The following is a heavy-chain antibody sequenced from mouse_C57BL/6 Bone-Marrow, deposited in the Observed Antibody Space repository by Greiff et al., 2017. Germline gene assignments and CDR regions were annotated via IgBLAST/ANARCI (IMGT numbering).Heavy chain of an antibody. V-gene: IGHV14-1*01. Sequence: EVKLVESGAELVRPGASVKLSCTASGFNIKDYYMHWVKQRPEQGLEWIGRIDPEDGDTEYAPNFQGKATMTADTSSNTAYLQRSSLTSEDTAVYYCRWLLYAMDYWGQGTSVTVSS. CDR1: GFNIKDYY. J-gene: IGHJ4*01. CDR3: RWLLYAMDY. CDR2: IDPEDGDT. D-gene: IGHD2-3*01.